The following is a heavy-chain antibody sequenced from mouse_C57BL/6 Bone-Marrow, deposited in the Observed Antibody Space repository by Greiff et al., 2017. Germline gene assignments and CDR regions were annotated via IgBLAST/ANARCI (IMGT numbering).Heavy chain of an antibody. V-gene: IGHV7-1*01. CDR3: ARYCQCGDFDD. CDR1: GFTFSDFY. CDR2: SSNKANDYTT. D-gene: IGHD6-1*01. J-gene: IGHJ2*01. Sequence: EVKLVESGGGLVQSGRSLRLSCATSGFTFSDFYMEWVRQAPGKGLEWIAASSNKANDYTTEYSAYVKGRFIVSRDTCHSILYLQMNALRAEDTAIYDCARYCQCGDFDDWGQGTTLTVSS.